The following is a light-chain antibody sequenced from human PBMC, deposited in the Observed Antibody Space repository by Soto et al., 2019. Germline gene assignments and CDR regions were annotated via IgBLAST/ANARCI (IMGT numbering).Light chain of an antibody. CDR2: DAS. V-gene: IGKV1-33*01. Sequence: DIQMTQSPSSLSVSVGDTVTITCQARQDIDNYLNWYQQKPGQAPRLLIYDASYLETGVPSRFSGRGTGTDFTFTITSRQPEDIATYYCHRNDRHPPYTFGQGTKLELK. J-gene: IGKJ2*01. CDR3: HRNDRHPPYT. CDR1: QDIDNY.